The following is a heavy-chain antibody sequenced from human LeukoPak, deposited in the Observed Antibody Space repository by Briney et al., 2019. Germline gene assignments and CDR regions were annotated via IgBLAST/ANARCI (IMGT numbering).Heavy chain of an antibody. Sequence: ASVKVSCKASGYTFTSYDINWVRQATGQGLEWMGWMNPNSGNTGYAQKFQGRVTMTRNTSISTAYMELSSLRSEDTAVYCCARGESSGYPYYAEYFQHWGQGTLVTVSS. D-gene: IGHD3-22*01. CDR1: GYTFTSYD. V-gene: IGHV1-8*01. CDR2: MNPNSGNT. CDR3: ARGESSGYPYYAEYFQH. J-gene: IGHJ1*01.